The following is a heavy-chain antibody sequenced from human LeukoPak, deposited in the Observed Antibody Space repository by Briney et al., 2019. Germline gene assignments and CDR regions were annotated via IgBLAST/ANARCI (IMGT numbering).Heavy chain of an antibody. Sequence: PGGSLRLSCAASGFTFSSHWMHWVRQAPGKGLVWVSQINSDGSTTKYADSVRGRFTISRDNAKNTLYLAMNSLRTEDTAVYYCVRAPSEWELPLDYWGQGTLVTVSS. J-gene: IGHJ4*02. D-gene: IGHD5-24*01. V-gene: IGHV3-74*03. CDR3: VRAPSEWELPLDY. CDR2: INSDGSTT. CDR1: GFTFSSHW.